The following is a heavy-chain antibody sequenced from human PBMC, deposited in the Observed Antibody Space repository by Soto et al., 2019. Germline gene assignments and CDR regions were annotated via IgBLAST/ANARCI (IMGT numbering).Heavy chain of an antibody. Sequence: QVQLVESGGGVVQPGRSLRLSCAASGFTFSSYAMHWVRQAPGKGLEWVAVISYDGSNKYYADSVKGRFTISRDNSKNTLYLQMNSLRAEDTAVYYCERVGLIIDYWGQGTLVTVSS. CDR3: ERVGLIIDY. CDR2: ISYDGSNK. J-gene: IGHJ4*02. V-gene: IGHV3-30-3*01. CDR1: GFTFSSYA.